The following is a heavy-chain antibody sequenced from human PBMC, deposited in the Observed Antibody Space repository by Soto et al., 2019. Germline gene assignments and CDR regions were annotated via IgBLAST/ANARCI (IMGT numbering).Heavy chain of an antibody. Sequence: EVQLVESGGGLVQPGGSLRLSCAASGFTYSSYSMNWVHQAPGKGLEWVSYISSSSSTIYYADSVKGRFTISRDNAKNSLYLQMNSLRAEDTAVYYCARETPKGECSSWYAYYYYGMDVWGQGTTVTVSS. V-gene: IGHV3-48*01. CDR3: ARETPKGECSSWYAYYYYGMDV. CDR1: GFTYSSYS. CDR2: ISSSSSTI. J-gene: IGHJ6*02. D-gene: IGHD6-13*01.